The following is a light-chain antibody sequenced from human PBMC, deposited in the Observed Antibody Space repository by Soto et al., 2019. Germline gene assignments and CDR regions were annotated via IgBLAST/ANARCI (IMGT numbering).Light chain of an antibody. CDR3: SSYASSTTRV. CDR2: DVS. J-gene: IGLJ2*01. Sequence: QSALTQPASVSGSPGQSITISCTGSSSDIGGYNYVSWYQQHPGKAPKLMIYDVSSRPSGVSNRFSGSKSGNTASLTISGLQAEDEADDYCSSYASSTTRVFGGGTKLTVL. V-gene: IGLV2-14*03. CDR1: SSDIGGYNY.